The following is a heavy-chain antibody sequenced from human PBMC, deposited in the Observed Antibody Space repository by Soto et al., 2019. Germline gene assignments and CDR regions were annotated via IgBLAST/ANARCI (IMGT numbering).Heavy chain of an antibody. D-gene: IGHD6-6*01. Sequence: QVQLVESGGRVVQPGRSLRLSCAASGFTFSSDGMHWVRQAPCKGLEWVAVISYDGSNKYYADSVKGRFTISRDNSKNTLYLQMNSLRAEHTAVYYCAKEIAARPPDYWGQGTLVTVSS. V-gene: IGHV3-30*18. CDR3: AKEIAARPPDY. J-gene: IGHJ4*02. CDR2: ISYDGSNK. CDR1: GFTFSSDG.